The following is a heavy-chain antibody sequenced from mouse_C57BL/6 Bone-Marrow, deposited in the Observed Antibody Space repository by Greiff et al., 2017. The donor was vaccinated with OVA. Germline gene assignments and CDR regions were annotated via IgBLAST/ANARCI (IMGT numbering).Heavy chain of an antibody. CDR2: ISDGGSYT. CDR1: GFTFSSYA. V-gene: IGHV5-4*03. Sequence: EVKLVDSGGGLVKPGGSLKLSCAASGFTFSSYAMSWVRQTPEKRLEWVATISDGGSYTYYPDNVKGRFTISRDNAKNNLYLQMSHLKSEDTAMYYCARVDYSYWYFDVWGTGTTVTVSS. J-gene: IGHJ1*03. D-gene: IGHD2-4*01. CDR3: ARVDYSYWYFDV.